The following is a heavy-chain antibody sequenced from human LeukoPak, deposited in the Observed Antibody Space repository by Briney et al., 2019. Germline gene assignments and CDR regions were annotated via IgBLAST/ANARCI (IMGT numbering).Heavy chain of an antibody. CDR3: ARDLGYKSFDY. V-gene: IGHV4-39*07. CDR1: GGSISSSSYY. J-gene: IGHJ4*02. Sequence: PSETLSLTCTVSGGSISSSSYYWGWIRRPPGKGLEWIGSIYYSGSTYYNPSLKSRVTISVDTSKNQFSLKLSSVTAADTAVYYCARDLGYKSFDYWGQGTLVTVSS. CDR2: IYYSGST. D-gene: IGHD3-10*01.